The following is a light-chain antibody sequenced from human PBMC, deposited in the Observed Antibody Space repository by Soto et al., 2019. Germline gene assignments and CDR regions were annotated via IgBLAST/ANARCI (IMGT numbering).Light chain of an antibody. CDR3: QQYNYWPPLT. Sequence: EIVMTQSPGTLSVSPGERATLSCRASQSVSSNVAWYQQKPGQAPRLLIYGASTRATGIPVRFSGSGSGTEFTLTISSLQSEDFAVYYCQQYNYWPPLTFGGGTKVEI. CDR1: QSVSSN. V-gene: IGKV3-15*01. CDR2: GAS. J-gene: IGKJ4*01.